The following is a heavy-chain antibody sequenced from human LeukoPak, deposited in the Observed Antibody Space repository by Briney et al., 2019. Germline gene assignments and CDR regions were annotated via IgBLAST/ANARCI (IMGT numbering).Heavy chain of an antibody. V-gene: IGHV3-9*01. J-gene: IGHJ2*01. CDR2: ISWNGDSM. D-gene: IGHD3-22*01. Sequence: PGGSLRLSCAASGFTFDDHAMHWVRQAPGKGLEWVAGISWNGDSMDYADSVKGRFTISRDNAKNSLYLQMNSLRPEDTALYYCAKDSQPNFYDSSVYSSTHWYFDLWGRGTLVTVSS. CDR3: AKDSQPNFYDSSVYSSTHWYFDL. CDR1: GFTFDDHA.